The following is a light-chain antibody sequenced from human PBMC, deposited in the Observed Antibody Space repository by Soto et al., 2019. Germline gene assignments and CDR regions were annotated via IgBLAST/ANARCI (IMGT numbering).Light chain of an antibody. CDR2: SDN. J-gene: IGLJ2*01. V-gene: IGLV1-44*01. Sequence: QSALTQPPSASGTPGQRVTISCSGTSSNIGNNAVNWYQQFPGTAPKLLIYSDNQRPSAVPGRFSGSKSGTSASLAISGLLSEDEADYYCATWDDSLNVVFGGGTKLTVL. CDR1: SSNIGNNA. CDR3: ATWDDSLNVV.